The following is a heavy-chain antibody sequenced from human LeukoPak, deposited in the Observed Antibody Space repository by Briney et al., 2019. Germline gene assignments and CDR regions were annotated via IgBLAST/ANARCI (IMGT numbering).Heavy chain of an antibody. Sequence: KPGGSLRLPCAASGFTFSSYEMNWVRQAPGKGLEWVSYISSSGSTIYYADSVKGRFTISRDNAKNSLYLQMNSLRAEDTAVYYCARAGSGYRYWFDPWGQGTLVTVSS. D-gene: IGHD3-22*01. CDR2: ISSSGSTI. V-gene: IGHV3-48*03. CDR3: ARAGSGYRYWFDP. J-gene: IGHJ5*02. CDR1: GFTFSSYE.